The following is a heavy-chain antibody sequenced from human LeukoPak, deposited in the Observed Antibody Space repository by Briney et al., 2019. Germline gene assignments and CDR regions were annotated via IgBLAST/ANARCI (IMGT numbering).Heavy chain of an antibody. Sequence: SETLSLTCTVSGGSISSGSYCWSWNRQPAGKGLEWIGRIYTSGSTNYNPSLKSRVTISVDTSKNQFSLKLSSVTAADTAVYYCASLRRRLRYYYYYYMDVWGKGTTVTVSS. CDR2: IYTSGST. D-gene: IGHD4-17*01. J-gene: IGHJ6*03. CDR3: ASLRRRLRYYYYYYMDV. V-gene: IGHV4-61*02. CDR1: GGSISSGSYC.